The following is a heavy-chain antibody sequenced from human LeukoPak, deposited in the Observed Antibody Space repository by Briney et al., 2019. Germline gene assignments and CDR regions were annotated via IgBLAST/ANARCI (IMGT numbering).Heavy chain of an antibody. D-gene: IGHD2-8*02. CDR3: ASRYCTGVNCFAASYMCMDV. J-gene: IGHJ6*03. CDR1: GFTFSSYA. CDR2: ISYDGSNK. V-gene: IGHV3-30-3*01. Sequence: GGSLRLSCAASGFTFSSYAMHWVRQAPGKGLEWVAVISYDGSNKYYADSVKGRFTISRDNADNSLYLEMTNLRVEDTAVYFCASRYCTGVNCFAASYMCMDVWGKGTTVTVSS.